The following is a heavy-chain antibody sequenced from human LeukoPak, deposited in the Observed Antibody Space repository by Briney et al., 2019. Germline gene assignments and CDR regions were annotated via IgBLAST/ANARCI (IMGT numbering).Heavy chain of an antibody. CDR1: GFTFSSYA. V-gene: IGHV3-23*01. CDR3: AKDSFRSSSGVDP. CDR2: ISSSGGST. J-gene: IGHJ5*02. Sequence: TGGSLRLSCAASGFTFSSYAMTWVRQAPGKGLQWVSAISSSGGSTYYADSVKGRFTISRDNSKNTLFLQMNSLRAEVTAVYYCAKDSFRSSSGVDPWGQGTLVTVSS. D-gene: IGHD6-19*01.